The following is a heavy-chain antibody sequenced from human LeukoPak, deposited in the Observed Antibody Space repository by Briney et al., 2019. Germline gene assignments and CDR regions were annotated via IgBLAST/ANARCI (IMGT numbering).Heavy chain of an antibody. CDR2: IYTSGST. CDR3: ASEPRSSSSSAAFDI. D-gene: IGHD6-6*01. CDR1: GGSISSGGYS. J-gene: IGHJ3*02. Sequence: PSETLSLTCAVSGGSISSGGYSWSWIRQPPGKGLEWIGRIYTSGSTNYNPSLKSRVTISVDTSKNQFSLKLSSVTAADTAVYYCASEPRSSSSSAAFDIWGQGTMVTVSS. V-gene: IGHV4-61*02.